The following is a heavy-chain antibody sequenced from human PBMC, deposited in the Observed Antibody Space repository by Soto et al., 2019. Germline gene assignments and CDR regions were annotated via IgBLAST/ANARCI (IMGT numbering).Heavy chain of an antibody. D-gene: IGHD2-2*02. Sequence: SETLSLTCTVSGGSVSSGSYYWSWLRQPPGKGLEWIGYIYYSGSTNYNPSLKSRVTISVDTSKNQFSLKLSSVTAADTAVYYCARADLYDIVVVPAAINVFDIWGQGTMVTVSS. CDR3: ARADLYDIVVVPAAINVFDI. CDR2: IYYSGST. CDR1: GGSVSSGSYY. V-gene: IGHV4-61*01. J-gene: IGHJ3*02.